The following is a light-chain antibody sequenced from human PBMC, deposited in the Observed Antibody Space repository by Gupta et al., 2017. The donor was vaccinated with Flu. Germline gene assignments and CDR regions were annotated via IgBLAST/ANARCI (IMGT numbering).Light chain of an antibody. J-gene: IGLJ3*02. CDR1: ALTKKY. V-gene: IGLV3-10*01. Sequence: QTARITCSGDALTKKYAYWYQQKSGQAPVLVIYEDSKRPPGIPERFSGSSSGKMATLTISGGQVEDEADYYCYSTDSSGNHRGVFGGGTKLTVL. CDR2: EDS. CDR3: YSTDSSGNHRGV.